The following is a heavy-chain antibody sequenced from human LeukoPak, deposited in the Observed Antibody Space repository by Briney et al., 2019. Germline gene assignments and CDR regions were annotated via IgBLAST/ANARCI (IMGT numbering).Heavy chain of an antibody. J-gene: IGHJ5*02. CDR1: GFTFSSYS. V-gene: IGHV3-23*01. CDR3: ATSGFSGYDHPS. Sequence: GGSLRLSCAASGFTFSSYSMAWVRLAPGKGLEWVSVIRGGADDTSYADSVKGRFTISRDNSKNTLFLQMDGPRVEDTAVYYCATSGFSGYDHPSWGQGTLVTVSS. CDR2: IRGGADDT. D-gene: IGHD5-12*01.